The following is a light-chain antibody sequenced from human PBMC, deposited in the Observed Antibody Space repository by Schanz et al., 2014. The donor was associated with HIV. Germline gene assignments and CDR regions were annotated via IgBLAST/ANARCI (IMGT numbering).Light chain of an antibody. V-gene: IGLV2-14*03. CDR2: DVG. CDR3: SSYTTTSTLDV. Sequence: QSALTQPASVSGSPGQSITISCTGTSSDVGDYDFVSWYQHHPGKAPKLMIYDVGNRPSGVSNRFSGSKSGNTASLTISGLQAEDEADYYCSSYTTTSTLDVFGTGTQLTVL. J-gene: IGLJ7*01. CDR1: SSDVGDYDF.